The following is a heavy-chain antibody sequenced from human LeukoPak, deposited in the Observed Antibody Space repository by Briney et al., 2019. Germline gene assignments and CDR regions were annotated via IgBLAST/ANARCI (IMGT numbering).Heavy chain of an antibody. J-gene: IGHJ5*02. CDR3: AGVSPEGDSSSWYPGWFDP. D-gene: IGHD6-13*01. CDR1: GYTFTGYY. V-gene: IGHV1-2*02. Sequence: GASVKVSCKASGYTFTGYYMHWVRQAPGQGLEWMGWINPNSGGTNYAQKSQGRVTMTRDTSISTAYMELSRLRSDDTAVYYCAGVSPEGDSSSWYPGWFDPWGQGTLVTVSS. CDR2: INPNSGGT.